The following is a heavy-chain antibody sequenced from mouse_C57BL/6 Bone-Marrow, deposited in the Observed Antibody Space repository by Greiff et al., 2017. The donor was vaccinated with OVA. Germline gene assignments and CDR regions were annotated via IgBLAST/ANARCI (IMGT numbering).Heavy chain of an antibody. J-gene: IGHJ1*03. V-gene: IGHV1-84*01. D-gene: IGHD1-1*01. CDR3: ARERMITTVVEGEWYFDV. CDR1: GYTFTDYY. Sequence: VQLQQSGPELVKPGASVKISCKASGYTFTDYYINWVKQRPGQGLEWIGWIYPGSGNTKYNEKFKGKATLTVDTSSSTAYMQLSSLTSEDSAVYFCARERMITTVVEGEWYFDVWGTGTTVTVSS. CDR2: IYPGSGNT.